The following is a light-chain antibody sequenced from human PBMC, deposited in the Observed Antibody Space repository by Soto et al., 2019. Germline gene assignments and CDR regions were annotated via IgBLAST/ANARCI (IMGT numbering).Light chain of an antibody. CDR2: GAS. V-gene: IGKV3-20*01. Sequence: EIVLTQSPGTLSLSPGERATLSCRASQSVSSYLAWYQQKPGQAPRLLIYGASSRATGIPDRFSGSGSGTDFTLTISSLEPEDFAVYYCQQYSIAPRTVGEGTKVAIK. J-gene: IGKJ1*01. CDR3: QQYSIAPRT. CDR1: QSVSSY.